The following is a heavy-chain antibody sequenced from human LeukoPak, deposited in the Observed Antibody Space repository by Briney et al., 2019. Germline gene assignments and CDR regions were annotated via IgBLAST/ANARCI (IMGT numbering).Heavy chain of an antibody. V-gene: IGHV4-34*01. CDR1: GGSFSGYY. Sequence: PSETLSLTCAVYGGSFSGYYWSWIRQPPGKGLEWIGEINHSGSTNYNPSLKSRVTISVDTSKNQFSLKLSSVTAADTAVYYCASANPRPIGGYCSSTSCYSGVWFDPWGQGTLVTVSS. CDR3: ASANPRPIGGYCSSTSCYSGVWFDP. D-gene: IGHD2-2*01. J-gene: IGHJ5*02. CDR2: INHSGST.